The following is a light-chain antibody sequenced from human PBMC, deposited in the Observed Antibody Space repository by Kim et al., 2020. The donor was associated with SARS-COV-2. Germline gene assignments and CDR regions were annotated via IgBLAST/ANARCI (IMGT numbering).Light chain of an antibody. CDR3: SSYAGSNNLV. Sequence: QSALTQPPSASGSPGQSVTISCTGTSSDVGGYNYVSWYQQHPGKAPKLMIYEASKRPSGVTDRFSGSKSGNTASLTVSGLQAEDEADYYCSSYAGSNNLVFGGGTQLTVL. CDR2: EAS. CDR1: SSDVGGYNY. V-gene: IGLV2-8*01. J-gene: IGLJ3*02.